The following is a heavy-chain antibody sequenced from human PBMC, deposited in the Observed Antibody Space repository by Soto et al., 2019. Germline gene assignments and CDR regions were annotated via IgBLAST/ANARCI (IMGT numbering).Heavy chain of an antibody. J-gene: IGHJ5*01. CDR2: ISAYNGNT. V-gene: IGHV1-18*04. CDR3: ARVPGRRGYSYVPPWFDS. D-gene: IGHD5-18*01. CDR1: GYTFTSYG. Sequence: ASVKVSCKASGYTFTSYGISWVRQAPGQGLEWMGWISAYNGNTNYAQKLQGRVTMTTDTSTSTAYMELRSLRSDDTAVYYCARVPGRRGYSYVPPWFDSWGQGTLVTVSS.